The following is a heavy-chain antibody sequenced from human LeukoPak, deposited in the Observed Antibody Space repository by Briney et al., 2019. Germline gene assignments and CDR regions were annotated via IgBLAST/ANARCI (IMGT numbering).Heavy chain of an antibody. CDR3: ARIYGSGSYSYYYYGLDV. V-gene: IGHV3-7*01. CDR1: GFTFSSYW. J-gene: IGHJ6*02. CDR2: IKQDGSEK. Sequence: GGSLRLSCAASGFTFSSYWMSWVRQAPGKGLEWGANIKQDGSEKYYVDSVKGRFTISRDNAKNSLYLQMNSLRAEDTAVYYCARIYGSGSYSYYYYGLDVWGQGTTVTVSS. D-gene: IGHD3-10*01.